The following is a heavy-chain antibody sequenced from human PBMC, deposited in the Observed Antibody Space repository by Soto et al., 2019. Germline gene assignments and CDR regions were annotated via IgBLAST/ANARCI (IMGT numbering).Heavy chain of an antibody. V-gene: IGHV1-69*01. CDR2: IIPIFGTA. Sequence: QVQLVQSGAEVKKPGSSVKVSCKASGGTFSSYAISWVRQAPGQGLEWMGGIIPIFGTANYAQKFQGRVTITADEYTSTAYMELSSQRSEDTAVYYCARDHLVVPAAKGEYYYYGMDVWGQGTTVTGSS. J-gene: IGHJ6*02. CDR3: ARDHLVVPAAKGEYYYYGMDV. D-gene: IGHD2-2*01. CDR1: GGTFSSYA.